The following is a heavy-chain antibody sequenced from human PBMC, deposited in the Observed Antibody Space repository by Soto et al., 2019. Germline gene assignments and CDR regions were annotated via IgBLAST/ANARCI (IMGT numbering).Heavy chain of an antibody. Sequence: QVQLVQSGAEVKKPGASVKVSCKTSGCTFTSYDIHWVRQATGQGPEWMGWMNPNSGNTVYAQKFQGRITMTRNTSMSTAYMELSSLRPEDTAVYYCARTRFGAVAGTWGQGTLVTVSS. CDR2: MNPNSGNT. D-gene: IGHD6-19*01. V-gene: IGHV1-8*01. CDR3: ARTRFGAVAGT. CDR1: GCTFTSYD. J-gene: IGHJ5*02.